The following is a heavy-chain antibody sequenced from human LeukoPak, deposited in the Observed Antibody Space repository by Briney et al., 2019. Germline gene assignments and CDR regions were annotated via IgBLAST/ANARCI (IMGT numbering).Heavy chain of an antibody. CDR2: ISGSGGST. J-gene: IGHJ4*02. V-gene: IGHV3-23*01. CDR3: AKDLEKPPGDIVVVPAAVNFDY. CDR1: GFTFSSYG. Sequence: GGTLRLSCAASGFTFSSYGMSWVRQAPGKGLEWVSAISGSGGSTYYADSVKGRFTISRDNSKNTLYLQMNSLRAEDTAVYYCAKDLEKPPGDIVVVPAAVNFDYWGQGTLVTVSS. D-gene: IGHD2-2*01.